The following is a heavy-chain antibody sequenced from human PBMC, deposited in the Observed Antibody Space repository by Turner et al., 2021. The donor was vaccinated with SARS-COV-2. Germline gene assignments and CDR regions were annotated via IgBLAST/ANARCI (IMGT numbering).Heavy chain of an antibody. J-gene: IGHJ3*02. V-gene: IGHV3-21*01. Sequence: EVPLVESGGGLVKPGGYLRLLCAAPGFTFSRHSMNWGRQAPGKGLEWVSSISSSSKYIYYADSVKSRFTITRDNAKNSLFLQMNSLRAEDTAVDYCARARWDYYDSSGYYPDAFDIWGQGTMVTVSS. CDR1: GFTFSRHS. D-gene: IGHD3-22*01. CDR3: ARARWDYYDSSGYYPDAFDI. CDR2: ISSSSKYI.